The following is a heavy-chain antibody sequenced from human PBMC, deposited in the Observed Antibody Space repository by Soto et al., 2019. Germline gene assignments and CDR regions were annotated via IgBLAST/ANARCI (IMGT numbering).Heavy chain of an antibody. CDR1: GYSFTIYW. V-gene: IGHV5-51*01. D-gene: IGHD1-1*01. CDR2: IYPGDSDT. CDR3: ARHGKFSSMTNYFDS. J-gene: IGHJ4*02. Sequence: HGESLKLSCNGSGYSFTIYWIAWVRQMPGKGLECMGIIYPGDSDTRYSPSFQGQVTISVDKSISTAYLQWSSLRASDTAIYYCARHGKFSSMTNYFDSWGQGALVTVSS.